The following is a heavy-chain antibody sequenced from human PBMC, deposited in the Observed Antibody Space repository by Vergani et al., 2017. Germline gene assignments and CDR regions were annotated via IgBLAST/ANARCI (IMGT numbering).Heavy chain of an antibody. CDR2: IYYSGST. V-gene: IGHV4-31*11. CDR1: GGSISSGGFS. Sequence: QLQLQESGSGLVKPSQTLSLTCAVSGGSISSGGFSWSWIRQHPGKGLEWIGYIYYSGSTYYNPSLKSRVTISVDTSKNQFSLKLSSVTAADTAVYYCARGTEAYYDFWSGRNNWFDPWGQGTLVTVSS. J-gene: IGHJ5*02. D-gene: IGHD3-3*01. CDR3: ARGTEAYYDFWSGRNNWFDP.